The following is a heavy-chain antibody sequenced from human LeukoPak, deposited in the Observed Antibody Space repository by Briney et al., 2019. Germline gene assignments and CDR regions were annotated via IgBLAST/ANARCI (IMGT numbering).Heavy chain of an antibody. CDR3: AREGGSTIGFVP. D-gene: IGHD4/OR15-4a*01. CDR2: INPNNGGT. Sequence: ASVKVSCKASGYTFTAYYVHWVRQAPGQGLEWMGWINPNNGGTNYVQKFQGRVTMTRETSISTAYMELSRLTSDDTAVYYCAREGGSTIGFVPWGQGNLVTVSS. V-gene: IGHV1-2*02. CDR1: GYTFTAYY. J-gene: IGHJ5*02.